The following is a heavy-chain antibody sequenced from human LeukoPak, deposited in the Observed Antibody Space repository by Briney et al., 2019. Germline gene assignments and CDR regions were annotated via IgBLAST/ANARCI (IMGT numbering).Heavy chain of an antibody. D-gene: IGHD3-10*01. Sequence: SETLSLTCTVSGGSISSYYWSWIRQPPGKGLEWIGYTYYSGSNNYNPSLKSRVTMSVDTSKNQFSLKLTSVTAADTAVYYCARDWLDSGTPDRFDYWGQGTLATVSS. CDR2: TYYSGSN. CDR1: GGSISSYY. V-gene: IGHV4-59*12. J-gene: IGHJ4*02. CDR3: ARDWLDSGTPDRFDY.